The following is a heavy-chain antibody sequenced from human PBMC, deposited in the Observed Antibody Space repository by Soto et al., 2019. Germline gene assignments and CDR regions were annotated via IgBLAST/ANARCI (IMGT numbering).Heavy chain of an antibody. Sequence: GGSMRLPCAACGFIFSSYAMHWVRQDPGKGLEYVTGISSNGDSTYYADSVKGRFSLSRDISKNMLSLQVVSRRADDMAVYYCAKAGIVGANCRIPLDYWGQGTLVTGSS. CDR2: ISSNGDST. D-gene: IGHD1-26*01. J-gene: IGHJ4*02. CDR1: GFIFSSYA. CDR3: AKAGIVGANCRIPLDY. V-gene: IGHV3-64*02.